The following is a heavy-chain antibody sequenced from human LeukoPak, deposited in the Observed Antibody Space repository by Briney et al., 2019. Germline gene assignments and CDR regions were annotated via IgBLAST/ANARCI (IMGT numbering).Heavy chain of an antibody. CDR2: IYYSGST. J-gene: IGHJ4*02. D-gene: IGHD3-10*01. Sequence: SSQTLSLTCTVSGGSISSGGYYWSWIRQHPGKGLEWIGYIYYSGSTYYNPSLKSRVTISVDTSKNQFSLKLSSVTAADTAVYYCARVVAMVRGVQADYWGQGTLVTASS. CDR1: GGSISSGGYY. V-gene: IGHV4-31*03. CDR3: ARVVAMVRGVQADY.